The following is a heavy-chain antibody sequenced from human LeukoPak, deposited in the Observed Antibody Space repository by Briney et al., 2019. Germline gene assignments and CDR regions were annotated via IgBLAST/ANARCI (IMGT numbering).Heavy chain of an antibody. D-gene: IGHD3-3*01. CDR3: ARAGYDFWSGSEGTFEY. CDR2: IKQDGSEK. CDR1: GFTFSSYW. V-gene: IGHV3-7*01. J-gene: IGHJ4*02. Sequence: GGSLRLSCAASGFTFSSYWMTWVRQAPRKGLEWVANIKQDGSEKYYVDSVKGRFTMSRDNAKNALYLKMNSLRAEDTAVYYCARAGYDFWSGSEGTFEYWGQGTLVTVSS.